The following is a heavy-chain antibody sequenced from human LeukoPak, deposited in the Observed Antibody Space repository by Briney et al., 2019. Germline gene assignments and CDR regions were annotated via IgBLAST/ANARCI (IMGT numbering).Heavy chain of an antibody. CDR3: AREGLDYGDYYDY. CDR1: GYTFISYG. D-gene: IGHD4-17*01. V-gene: IGHV1-18*01. J-gene: IGHJ4*02. CDR2: ISAYNGNI. Sequence: GASVKVSCKASGYTFISYGITWVRQAPGQGLEWLGWISAYNGNIDYAQKLQGRVTLTTDTSTSTAYMEVRSLRSDDTAVYYCAREGLDYGDYYDYWGQGTLVTVSP.